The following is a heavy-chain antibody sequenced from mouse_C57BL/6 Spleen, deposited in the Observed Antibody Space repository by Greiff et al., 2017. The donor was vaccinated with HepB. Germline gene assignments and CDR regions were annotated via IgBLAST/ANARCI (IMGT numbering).Heavy chain of an antibody. Sequence: VQLQQSGAELVRPGTSVKVSCKASGYAFTNYLIEWVKQRPGQGLEWIGVINPGSGGTNYNEKFKGKATLTADKSSSTAYMQRSSLTSEDSAVYFCARDGYYSAWFAYWGQGTLVTVSA. CDR3: ARDGYYSAWFAY. D-gene: IGHD2-3*01. J-gene: IGHJ3*01. CDR1: GYAFTNYL. CDR2: INPGSGGT. V-gene: IGHV1-54*01.